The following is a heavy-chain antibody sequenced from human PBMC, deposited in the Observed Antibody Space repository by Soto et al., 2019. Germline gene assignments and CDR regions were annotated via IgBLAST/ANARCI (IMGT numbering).Heavy chain of an antibody. J-gene: IGHJ4*02. CDR3: AKAYYYSIGSLDY. Sequence: PGGSLRLSCAASGFSFSNYAMTWVRQAPGKGLEWVSAISGGGSNTFYADSVKGRFTISRDNSRKTLYLQMTSLRAEDAAVYYCAKAYYYSIGSLDYWGQGTLVTVSS. V-gene: IGHV3-23*01. D-gene: IGHD3-22*01. CDR2: ISGGGSNT. CDR1: GFSFSNYA.